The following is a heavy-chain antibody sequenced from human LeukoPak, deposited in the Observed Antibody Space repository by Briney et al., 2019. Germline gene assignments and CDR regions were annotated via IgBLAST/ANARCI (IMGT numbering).Heavy chain of an antibody. CDR2: IIPNLGIA. CDR1: GGTFSSYA. CDR3: ARGYYDSSGYYYVGAFDI. V-gene: IGHV1-69*04. D-gene: IGHD3-22*01. J-gene: IGHJ3*02. Sequence: SVKVSCKASGGTFSSYAISWVRQAPGQGLEWMGRIIPNLGIANYAQKFQGRVTITADKSTSTAYMELSSLRSEDTAVYYCARGYYDSSGYYYVGAFDIWGQGTMVTVSS.